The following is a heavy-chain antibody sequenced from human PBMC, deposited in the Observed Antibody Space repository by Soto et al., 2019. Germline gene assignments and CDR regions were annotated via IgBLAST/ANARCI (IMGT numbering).Heavy chain of an antibody. CDR2: INPNSGGT. Sequence: ASVKVSCKASGYTFTGYYMHWVRQAPGQGLERMGWINPNSGGTNYAQKFQGWVTMTRDTSISTAYMELSRLRSDDTAVYYCASNYYGSGFGAFDIWGQGTMVTVSS. CDR3: ASNYYGSGFGAFDI. J-gene: IGHJ3*02. V-gene: IGHV1-2*04. D-gene: IGHD3-10*01. CDR1: GYTFTGYY.